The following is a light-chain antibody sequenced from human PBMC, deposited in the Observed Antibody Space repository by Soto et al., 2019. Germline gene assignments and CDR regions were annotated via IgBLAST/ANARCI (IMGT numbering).Light chain of an antibody. CDR3: QQYGSSPFT. CDR1: QSVSSSY. J-gene: IGKJ4*01. Sequence: EIVLTQSPGTLSLSPGERATLSCRASQSVSSSYLAWYQQKPGQAPRLLIYGASSRATGIPDRFSGSGSGTDSTLTISRLEPEDFAVYYCQQYGSSPFTFGGGTKVEIK. CDR2: GAS. V-gene: IGKV3-20*01.